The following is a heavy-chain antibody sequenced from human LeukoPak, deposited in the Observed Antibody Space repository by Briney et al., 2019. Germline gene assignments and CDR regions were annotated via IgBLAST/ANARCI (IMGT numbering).Heavy chain of an antibody. J-gene: IGHJ4*02. CDR1: GFTFSSYS. V-gene: IGHV3-21*04. CDR2: ISSSSSYI. D-gene: IGHD3-16*01. CDR3: ARDMRRGGSLPDY. Sequence: GGSLRLSCAASGFTFSSYSMNWVRQAPGKGLEWVSSISSSSSYIYYADSVKGRFTISRDNAKNSLYLQMNSLRAEDTAVYYCARDMRRGGSLPDYWGQGTLITVSS.